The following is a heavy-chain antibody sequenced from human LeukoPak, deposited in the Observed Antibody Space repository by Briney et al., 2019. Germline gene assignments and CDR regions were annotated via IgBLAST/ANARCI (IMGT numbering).Heavy chain of an antibody. CDR1: GGTFSSCA. CDR2: IIPIFGTA. D-gene: IGHD3-22*01. J-gene: IGHJ4*02. CDR3: ARDHYYDSSGYYY. Sequence: SVKVSCKASGGTFSSCAISWVRQAPGQGLEWMGGIIPIFGTANYAQKFQGRVTITTDESTSTAYMELSSLRSEDTAVYYCARDHYYDSSGYYYWGQGTLVTVSS. V-gene: IGHV1-69*05.